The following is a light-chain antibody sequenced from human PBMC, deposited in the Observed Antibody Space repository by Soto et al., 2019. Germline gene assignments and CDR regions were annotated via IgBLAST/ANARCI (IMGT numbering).Light chain of an antibody. J-gene: IGKJ1*01. Sequence: DILMTQSPSSLSASVGDRVTITCRASQSIRNYLNWYQQKPGKAPRLLIYGASSLQSGVPSRFSGSGSGTDFTLTIISLQPEDFATYYCQQSYSTPPTFGQGTKVDIK. CDR1: QSIRNY. V-gene: IGKV1-39*01. CDR3: QQSYSTPPT. CDR2: GAS.